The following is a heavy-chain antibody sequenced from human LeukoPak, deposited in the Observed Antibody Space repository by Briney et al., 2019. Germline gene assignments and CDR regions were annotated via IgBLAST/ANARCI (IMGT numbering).Heavy chain of an antibody. V-gene: IGHV3-23*01. Sequence: GGSLRPSCAASGFTFSSYAMSWVRQAPGKGLEWVSAISGSGGSTYYADSVKGRFTISRDNSKNTLYLQMNSLRAEDTAVYYCAKEYCSGGSCRGPIDYWGQGTLVTVSS. D-gene: IGHD2-15*01. CDR3: AKEYCSGGSCRGPIDY. CDR1: GFTFSSYA. CDR2: ISGSGGST. J-gene: IGHJ4*02.